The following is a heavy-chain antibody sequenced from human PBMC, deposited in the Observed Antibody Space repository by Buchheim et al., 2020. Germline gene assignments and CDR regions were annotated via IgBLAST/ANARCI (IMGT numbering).Heavy chain of an antibody. CDR2: ISFDGTKK. CDR1: GFTFRTYG. CDR3: ARGRGSYSFDS. D-gene: IGHD1-26*01. J-gene: IGHJ4*02. Sequence: QVQLVESGGGVVQPGRSLRLSCEASGFTFRTYGMNWVRQAPGKGLEWVAVISFDGTKKYYAESVKGRFTISRDNSKNMLYLQMDSPRGDDTAVYYCARGRGSYSFDSWGQGTL. V-gene: IGHV3-30*03.